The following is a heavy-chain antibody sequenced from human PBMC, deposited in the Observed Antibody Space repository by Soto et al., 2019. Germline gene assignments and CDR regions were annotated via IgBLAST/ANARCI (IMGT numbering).Heavy chain of an antibody. J-gene: IGHJ4*02. CDR1: GGSISSSSYY. CDR2: IYYSGST. D-gene: IGHD1-1*01. CDR3: ARLLSRGLAPVRGDY. V-gene: IGHV4-39*01. Sequence: SETLSLTCTVSGGSISSSSYYWGWIRQPPGKGLEWIGSIYYSGSTYYNPSLKSRVTISVDTSKNQFSLKLSSVTAADTAVYYCARLLSRGLAPVRGDYWGQGTLVTVSS.